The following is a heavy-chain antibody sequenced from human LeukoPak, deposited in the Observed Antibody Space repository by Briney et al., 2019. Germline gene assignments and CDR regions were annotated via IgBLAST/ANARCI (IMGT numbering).Heavy chain of an antibody. V-gene: IGHV3-23*01. CDR2: ISGSGGST. J-gene: IGHJ3*02. D-gene: IGHD3-22*01. CDR1: GFTFSSYA. CDR3: ARDPDYYVSSGGVAFDI. Sequence: PGGSLRLSCAASGFTFSSYAMSWVRQAPGKGLEWVSAISGSGGSTYYADSVKGRFTISRDNSKNTLYLQMNSLRAEDTAVYYCARDPDYYVSSGGVAFDIWGQGTMVTVSS.